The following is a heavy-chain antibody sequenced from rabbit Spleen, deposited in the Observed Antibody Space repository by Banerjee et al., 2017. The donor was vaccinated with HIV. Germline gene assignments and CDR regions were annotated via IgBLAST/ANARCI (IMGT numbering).Heavy chain of an antibody. CDR3: ARDTGSSFSSYGMDL. J-gene: IGHJ6*01. V-gene: IGHV1S40*01. CDR1: GFSFSSSYY. D-gene: IGHD8-1*01. CDR2: IYAGGSAYT. Sequence: QSLEESGGDLVKPGASLTLTCTASGFSFSSSYYMCWVRQAPGKGLEWIACIYAGGSAYTYYASWAKGRFTISQTSSTTVTLQMTSLTAADTATYFCARDTGSSFSSYGMDLWGPGTLVTVS.